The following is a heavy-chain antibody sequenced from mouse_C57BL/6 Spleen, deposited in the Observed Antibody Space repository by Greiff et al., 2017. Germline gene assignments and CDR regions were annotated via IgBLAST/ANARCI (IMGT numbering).Heavy chain of an antibody. Sequence: QVQLQQPGAELVKPGASVKLSCKASGYTFTSYWMHWVKQRPGQGLEWIGMIHPNSGSTNYNEKFKSKATLTVDKSSSTAYMQLSSLTSEDSAVYYCARANSYGSSYWYVDVGGTVTTVTVSS. CDR2: IHPNSGST. V-gene: IGHV1-64*01. J-gene: IGHJ1*03. CDR1: GYTFTSYW. CDR3: ARANSYGSSYWYVDV. D-gene: IGHD1-1*01.